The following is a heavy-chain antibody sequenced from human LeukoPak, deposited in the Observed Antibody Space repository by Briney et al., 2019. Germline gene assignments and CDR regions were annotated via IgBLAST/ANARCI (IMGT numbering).Heavy chain of an antibody. Sequence: ASVKVSCKASGYTFTSYGISWVRQAPGQGLEWMGWISAYNGNTNYAQKLQGRVTMTTDTSTSTAYMELRSLRADDTAVYYCARDRVYYDFWSGYYGGDYWGQGTLVTVSS. CDR3: ARDRVYYDFWSGYYGGDY. J-gene: IGHJ4*02. CDR2: ISAYNGNT. D-gene: IGHD3-3*01. CDR1: GYTFTSYG. V-gene: IGHV1-18*01.